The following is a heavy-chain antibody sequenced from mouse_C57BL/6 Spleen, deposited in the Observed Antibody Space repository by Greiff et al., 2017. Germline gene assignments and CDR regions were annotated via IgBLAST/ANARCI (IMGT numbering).Heavy chain of an antibody. J-gene: IGHJ4*01. CDR2: IDPEDGDT. D-gene: IGHD1-1*01. V-gene: IGHV14-1*01. CDR3: TTCYYYGSRLYYAMDY. CDR1: GFNIKDYY. Sequence: VQLQQSGAELVRPGASVKLSCTASGFNIKDYYMHWVKQRPEQGLAWIGRIDPEDGDTEYAPKFQGKATMTADTSSNTAYLQLSSLTSEDTAVYYCTTCYYYGSRLYYAMDYWGQGTSVTVSS.